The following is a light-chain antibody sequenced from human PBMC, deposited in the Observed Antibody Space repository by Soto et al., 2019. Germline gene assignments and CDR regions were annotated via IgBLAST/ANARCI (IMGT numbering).Light chain of an antibody. CDR2: DAI. CDR3: SSYSRSGNYV. V-gene: IGLV2-14*03. J-gene: IGLJ1*01. CDR1: SSDIGGYTY. Sequence: QSALTQPASVSGSPGQSITISCTGTSSDIGGYTYVSWYQQHPGKAPELMIYDAINRPSGVSNRFSGSKSGNTASLTISGLQAEDEADYYCSSYSRSGNYVFGTGTKVTVL.